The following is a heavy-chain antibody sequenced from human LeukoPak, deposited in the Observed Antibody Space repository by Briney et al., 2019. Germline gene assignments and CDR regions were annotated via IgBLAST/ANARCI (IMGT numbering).Heavy chain of an antibody. CDR3: VRLRRNSDTSGFYYNYDF. V-gene: IGHV3-21*01. Sequence: GGSLRLSCVASGYTFISYSINWVRHAPGKGLEWVSSISVRSNYIYYADSVRGRFSISRDDARDSLYLQMNSLRAEDTAVYFCVRLRRNSDTSGFYYNYDFWGQGTLVTVSS. D-gene: IGHD3-22*01. CDR2: ISVRSNYI. CDR1: GYTFISYS. J-gene: IGHJ4*02.